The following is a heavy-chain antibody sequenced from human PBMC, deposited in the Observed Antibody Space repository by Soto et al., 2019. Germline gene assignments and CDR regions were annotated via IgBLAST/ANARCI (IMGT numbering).Heavy chain of an antibody. V-gene: IGHV3-74*01. J-gene: IGHJ5*02. CDR3: ARNMYYDFWSGSWFDP. Sequence: GKGLVWVSRINSDGSSTSYADSVKGRFTISRDNARNTLYLQMNSLRAEDTAVYYCARNMYYDFWSGSWFDPWGQGTLVTVSS. D-gene: IGHD3-3*01. CDR2: INSDGSST.